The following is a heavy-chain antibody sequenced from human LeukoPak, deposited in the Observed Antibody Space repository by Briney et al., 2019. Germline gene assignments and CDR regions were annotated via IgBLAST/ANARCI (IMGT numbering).Heavy chain of an antibody. CDR3: AKDSPHYDFWSGYSRYFDY. CDR1: GFTFSSYA. D-gene: IGHD3-3*01. Sequence: GGSLRLTCAASGFTFSSYAMSWVRQAPGKGLEWVSAISGSGGSTYYADSVKGRFTTSRDNSKNTLYLQMNSLRAEDTAVYYCAKDSPHYDFWSGYSRYFDYWGQGTLVTVSS. J-gene: IGHJ4*02. CDR2: ISGSGGST. V-gene: IGHV3-23*01.